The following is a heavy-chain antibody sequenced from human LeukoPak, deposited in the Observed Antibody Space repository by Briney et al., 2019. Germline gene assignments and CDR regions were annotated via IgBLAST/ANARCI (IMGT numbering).Heavy chain of an antibody. CDR1: GYTLTELS. CDR2: FDPEDGET. CDR3: ARKGLRGVRLNWFDP. D-gene: IGHD3-10*01. J-gene: IGHJ5*02. V-gene: IGHV1-24*01. Sequence: AASVKVSCKVSGYTLTELSMHWVRQAPGKGLEWMGGFDPEDGETIYAQKFQGRVIMTRNTSINTAYMELSSLTSEDTAVYYCARKGLRGVRLNWFDPWGQGTLVTVSS.